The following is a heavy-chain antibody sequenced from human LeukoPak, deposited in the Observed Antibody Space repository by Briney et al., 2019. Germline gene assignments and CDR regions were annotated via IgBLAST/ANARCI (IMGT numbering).Heavy chain of an antibody. V-gene: IGHV4-31*03. D-gene: IGHD4-4*01. CDR1: GGSISSGGYY. CDR3: ARGLYGNYLRGDSDYYGMDV. J-gene: IGHJ6*02. Sequence: PSQTLSLTCTVSGGSISSGGYYWSWIRQHPGKGLEWIGYIYYSGSTYYNPSLKSRVTISVDTSKNQFSLKLSSVTAADTAVYYCARGLYGNYLRGDSDYYGMDVWGQGTTVTVSS. CDR2: IYYSGST.